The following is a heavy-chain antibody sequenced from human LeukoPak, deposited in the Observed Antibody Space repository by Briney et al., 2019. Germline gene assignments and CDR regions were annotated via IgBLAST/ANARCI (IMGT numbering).Heavy chain of an antibody. Sequence: GGSLRLSCAASRFTFSSYEINWVRQAPGKGLEWVSYTSSSGSIIYYADSVKGRFTISRDNAKNSLYLQMNSLRAEDTAIYYCATGDDFWSGYYQLGYWGQGTLVTVSS. CDR2: TSSSGSII. D-gene: IGHD3-3*01. CDR3: ATGDDFWSGYYQLGY. J-gene: IGHJ4*02. V-gene: IGHV3-48*03. CDR1: RFTFSSYE.